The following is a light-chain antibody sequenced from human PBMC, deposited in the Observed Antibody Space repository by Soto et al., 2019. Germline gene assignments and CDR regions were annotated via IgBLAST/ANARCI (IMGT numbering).Light chain of an antibody. CDR2: DVS. J-gene: IGKJ5*01. Sequence: IVVTQSPATLSVSPGERATPSCRASQSVSTNFAWYQQKSGQSPRLLIYDVSTRATGVPARFSGTGSETDFTLTISGLQSEDSAVYFCQQYNNWPFSFGQGTRLEIK. V-gene: IGKV3-15*01. CDR3: QQYNNWPFS. CDR1: QSVSTN.